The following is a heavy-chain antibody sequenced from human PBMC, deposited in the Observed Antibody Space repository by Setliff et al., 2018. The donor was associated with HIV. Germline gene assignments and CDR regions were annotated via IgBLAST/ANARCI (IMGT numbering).Heavy chain of an antibody. D-gene: IGHD1-26*01. CDR3: ATVGAGGREYYFDY. Sequence: PSETLSLTCAVDGGSFSGYYWSWIRQPPGKGLEWIGEINHSGSTNYNPSLKSRVTMSVDTSKKQFSLKLSSVTAADTAVYYCATVGAGGREYYFDYWGQGTLVTVSS. CDR2: INHSGST. J-gene: IGHJ4*02. CDR1: GGSFSGYY. V-gene: IGHV4-34*01.